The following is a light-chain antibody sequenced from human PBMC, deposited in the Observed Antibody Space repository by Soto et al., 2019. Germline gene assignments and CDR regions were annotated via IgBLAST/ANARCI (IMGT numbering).Light chain of an antibody. CDR1: SSDVGNYNY. CDR3: TSFSTGSSYVI. V-gene: IGLV2-14*01. J-gene: IGLJ2*01. Sequence: QSVLTQPASVSGSPGQSITISCTGTSSDVGNYNYVSWYQETPGKAPRLIIYQVTNRPSGVSNRFSGSKSGNTASLTISGLQADDEEDYYCTSFSTGSSYVIFGGGTKLTVL. CDR2: QVT.